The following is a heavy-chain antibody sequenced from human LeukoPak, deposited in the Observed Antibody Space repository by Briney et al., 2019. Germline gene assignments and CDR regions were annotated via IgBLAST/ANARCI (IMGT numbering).Heavy chain of an antibody. J-gene: IGHJ4*02. Sequence: GGSLRLSCAASGFTFSSYSMNWVRQAPGKGLEWVSSISSSSSYIYYADSVKGRFTISRDNAKNSLYLQMNSLRAEDTAVYYCARAGYSGYEPLDYWGQGTLVTVSS. CDR1: GFTFSSYS. CDR3: ARAGYSGYEPLDY. CDR2: ISSSSSYI. D-gene: IGHD5-12*01. V-gene: IGHV3-21*01.